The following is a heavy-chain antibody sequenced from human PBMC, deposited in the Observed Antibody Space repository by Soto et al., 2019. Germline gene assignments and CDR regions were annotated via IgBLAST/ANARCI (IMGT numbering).Heavy chain of an antibody. D-gene: IGHD6-19*01. CDR2: ISSSSSYI. Sequence: GGSLRLSCAASGFTFSNFSMNWVRQAPGKGLEWVSSISSSSSYIYYADSVKGRFTISRDNAKNSLYLQMNSLRAEDTAVYFFVREHSGRWDLPAVCGQGTTVTVSS. J-gene: IGHJ6*02. CDR3: VREHSGRWDLPAV. V-gene: IGHV3-21*01. CDR1: GFTFSNFS.